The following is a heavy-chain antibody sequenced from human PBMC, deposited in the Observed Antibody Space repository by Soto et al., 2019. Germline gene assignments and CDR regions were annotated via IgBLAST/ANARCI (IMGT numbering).Heavy chain of an antibody. J-gene: IGHJ4*02. V-gene: IGHV3-23*01. Sequence: GGSLRLSCVASGFTFSSYSMSWVRQAPGKGLEWVSGFRSSGDDGTTYYADSVKGRFTISRDNSKNTPFLQMNSLRAEDTAIYYCAKKVNSGPGSQYFDYWGQGTLVTVSS. CDR1: GFTFSSYS. D-gene: IGHD3-10*01. CDR3: AKKVNSGPGSQYFDY. CDR2: FRSSGDDGTT.